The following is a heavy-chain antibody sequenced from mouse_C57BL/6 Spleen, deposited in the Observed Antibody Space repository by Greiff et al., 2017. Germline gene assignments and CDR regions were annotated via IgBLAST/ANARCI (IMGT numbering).Heavy chain of an antibody. V-gene: IGHV1-26*01. CDR3: ARVELTIYYGSSFYFDY. D-gene: IGHD1-1*01. Sequence: EVQLQQSGPELVKPGASVKISCKASGYTFTDYYMNWVKQSHGKSLEWIGDINPNNGGTSYNQKFKGKATLTVDKSSSTAYLSLRSLTSEDSAFYYCARVELTIYYGSSFYFDYWGQGTTLTVSS. CDR2: INPNNGGT. CDR1: GYTFTDYY. J-gene: IGHJ2*01.